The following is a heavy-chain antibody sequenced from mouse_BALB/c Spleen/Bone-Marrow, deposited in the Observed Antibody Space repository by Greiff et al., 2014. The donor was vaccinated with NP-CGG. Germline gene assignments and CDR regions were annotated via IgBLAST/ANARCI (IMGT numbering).Heavy chain of an antibody. CDR3: ARDENYDIYWYFDV. V-gene: IGHV7-3*02. Sequence: VQLKESGGGLVQPGGSLRLSCATSGFTFTDYYMSWVRQTPGKALEWLGFIRNKANGYTTDYSVSVKGRFTISRDNSQSILYLQMNTLRAEGSATYYCARDENYDIYWYFDVWGAGTTVTVSS. D-gene: IGHD1-1*01. J-gene: IGHJ1*01. CDR1: GFTFTDYY. CDR2: IRNKANGYTT.